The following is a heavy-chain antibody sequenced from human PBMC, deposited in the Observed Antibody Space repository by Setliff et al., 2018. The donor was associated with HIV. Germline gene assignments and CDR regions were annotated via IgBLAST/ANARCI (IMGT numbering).Heavy chain of an antibody. CDR1: GFTFSSYS. D-gene: IGHD6-6*01. V-gene: IGHV3-21*01. J-gene: IGHJ6*03. CDR3: AKDSSSGYYYYYLDV. Sequence: GGSLRLSCAASGFTFSSYSMNWVRQAPGKGLEWVSSISSSSSYIYYADSVKGRFTISRDNAKNTLYLQMDSLRAEDTAAYYCAKDSSSGYYYYYLDVWGKGTTVTVSS. CDR2: ISSSSSYI.